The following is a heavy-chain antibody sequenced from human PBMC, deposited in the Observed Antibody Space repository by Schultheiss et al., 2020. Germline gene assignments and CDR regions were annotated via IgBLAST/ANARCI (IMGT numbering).Heavy chain of an antibody. CDR3: ARHYEGSGWFKYFDY. CDR2: IYPGDSDT. Sequence: GGSLRLSCAASGFTFSNYGMHWVRQASGKGLEWMGIIYPGDSDTRYSPSFQGQVTISADKSISTAYLQWSSLKASDTAMYYCARHYEGSGWFKYFDYWGQGTLVNVHS. D-gene: IGHD6-19*01. CDR1: GFTFSNYG. V-gene: IGHV5-51*01. J-gene: IGHJ4*02.